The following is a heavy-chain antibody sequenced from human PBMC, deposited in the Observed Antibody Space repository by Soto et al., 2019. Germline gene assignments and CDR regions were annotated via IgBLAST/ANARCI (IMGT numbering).Heavy chain of an antibody. CDR1: GCNFSSYT. Sequence: SVKVSRKASGCNFSSYTIRWVRQAPGQGLEWMGRIIPILGIANYAQKFQGRVTITADKSTSTAYMELSSLRSEDTAVYYCASVVQSHYWGQGTLVTVS. CDR2: IIPILGIA. J-gene: IGHJ4*02. D-gene: IGHD2-21*01. V-gene: IGHV1-69*02. CDR3: ASVVQSHY.